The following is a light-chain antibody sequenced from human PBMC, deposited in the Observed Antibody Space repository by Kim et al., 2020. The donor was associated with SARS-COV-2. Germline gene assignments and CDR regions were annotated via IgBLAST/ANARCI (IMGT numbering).Light chain of an antibody. CDR3: QTWLTGPWV. CDR2: LNSDGSH. CDR1: SGYSNYA. V-gene: IGLV4-69*02. J-gene: IGLJ3*02. Sequence: QLVLTQSPSASASLGASVKLTCTLNSGYSNYAVAWHQQQPEKGPRYLMKLNSDGSHSKGDGIPDRFSGSSSGDERYLTISSLQSEDEADYYCQTWLTGPWVFGGGTKLTVL.